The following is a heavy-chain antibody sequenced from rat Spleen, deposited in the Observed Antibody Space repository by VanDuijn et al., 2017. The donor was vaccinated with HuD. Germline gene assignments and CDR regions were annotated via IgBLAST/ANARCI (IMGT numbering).Heavy chain of an antibody. Sequence: EVHLVESGGGLVAPGRSLKLSCAVSGFTFSDYAMAWVRQAPTKGLEWVATIVYDGSGIYYRDSVKGRFTISRDNAKSTLYLQMNSLRSEDTATYYCARHGDTTDFYYVMDAWGQGASVTVSS. D-gene: IGHD1-6*01. V-gene: IGHV5-29*01. CDR2: IVYDGSGI. CDR1: GFTFSDYA. CDR3: ARHGDTTDFYYVMDA. J-gene: IGHJ4*01.